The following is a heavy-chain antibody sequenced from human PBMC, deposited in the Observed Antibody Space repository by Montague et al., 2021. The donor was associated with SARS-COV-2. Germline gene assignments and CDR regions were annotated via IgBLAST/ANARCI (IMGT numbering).Heavy chain of an antibody. CDR1: GDSISHSSFY. D-gene: IGHD2-2*01. V-gene: IGHV4-39*01. Sequence: SETLSLTCSVSGDSISHSSFYWGWIRQPPGKGLEWIGRIYYSGSSSYNPSLKSRVTISIDTSKNQFSLELSSVTAADTAVYYCARHTVFCTSTSCFQEPPLYCYMDSWGKGTTVTVSS. CDR2: IYYSGSS. J-gene: IGHJ6*03. CDR3: ARHTVFCTSTSCFQEPPLYCYMDS.